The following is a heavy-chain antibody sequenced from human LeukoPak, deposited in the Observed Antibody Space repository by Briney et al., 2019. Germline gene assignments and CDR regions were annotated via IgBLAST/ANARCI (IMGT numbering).Heavy chain of an antibody. CDR2: INHSGST. CDR3: ARHYGSGSYYRNAYFDY. D-gene: IGHD3-10*01. J-gene: IGHJ4*02. Sequence: KPSQTLSLTCTVSGGSISSGSYYWSWIRQPPGKGLEWIGEINHSGSTNYNPSLKSRVTISVDTSKNQFSLKLSSVTAADTAVYYCARHYGSGSYYRNAYFDYWGQGTLVTVSS. CDR1: GGSISSGSYY. V-gene: IGHV4-39*07.